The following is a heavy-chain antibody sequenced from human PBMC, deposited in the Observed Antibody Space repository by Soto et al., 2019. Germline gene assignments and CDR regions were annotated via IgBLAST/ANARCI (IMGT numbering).Heavy chain of an antibody. V-gene: IGHV4-59*01. CDR2: IYYSGST. CDR3: ARGVEMATTQGLIYYYFDY. CDR1: GGSISSYY. J-gene: IGHJ4*02. D-gene: IGHD5-12*01. Sequence: PSETLSLTCTVSGGSISSYYWSWIRQPPGKGLEWIGYIYYSGSTNYNPSLKSRVTISVDTSKNQFSLKLSSVTAADTAVYYCARGVEMATTQGLIYYYFDYWGQGTLVTVSS.